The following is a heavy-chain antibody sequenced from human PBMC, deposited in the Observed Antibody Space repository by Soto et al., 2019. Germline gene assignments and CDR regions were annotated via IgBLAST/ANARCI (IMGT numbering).Heavy chain of an antibody. J-gene: IGHJ3*02. CDR2: IIPIFGTA. Sequence: SMKVSCKAAGGTFSSYAISWVRQAPGQGLEWMGGIIPIFGTANYAQKFQGRVTITADKSTSTAYMELSSLRSEDTAVYYCARDLERITIFGVVIGGAFDIWG. D-gene: IGHD3-3*01. CDR3: ARDLERITIFGVVIGGAFDI. V-gene: IGHV1-69*06. CDR1: GGTFSSYA.